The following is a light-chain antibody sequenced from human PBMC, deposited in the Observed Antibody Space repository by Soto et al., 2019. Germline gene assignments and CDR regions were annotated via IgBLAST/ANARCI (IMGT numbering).Light chain of an antibody. CDR2: SSN. Sequence: QSVLTQPPSASGTPGQRVTISCSGSSSNIGSNSVNWYQQLPGTAPKLLMYSSNQRPSVVPDRFSGSKSGTSASLAISGLQSEDEADYYCAAWDDSLNGVVFGGGTQLTVL. J-gene: IGLJ2*01. CDR3: AAWDDSLNGVV. CDR1: SSNIGSNS. V-gene: IGLV1-44*01.